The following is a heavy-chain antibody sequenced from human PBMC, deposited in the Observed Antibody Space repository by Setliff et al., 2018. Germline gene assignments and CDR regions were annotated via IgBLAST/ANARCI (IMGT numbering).Heavy chain of an antibody. V-gene: IGHV4-34*01. CDR1: GGSFSGYQ. CDR3: ARAQVVFAISAPAWYFEI. J-gene: IGHJ2*01. D-gene: IGHD2-21*01. Sequence: SETLSLTCGVHGGSFSGYQWTWIRQPPGKGLEWIGEINQSGSANYNPSLKSRASLSVDTSEKQLPLTLNSVTVADTAVYYCARAQVVFAISAPAWYFEIWGRGTQVTVSS. CDR2: INQSGSA.